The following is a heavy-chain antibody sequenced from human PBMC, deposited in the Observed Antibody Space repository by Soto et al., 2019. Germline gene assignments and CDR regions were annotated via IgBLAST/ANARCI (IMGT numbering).Heavy chain of an antibody. D-gene: IGHD3-3*01. V-gene: IGHV3-21*01. J-gene: IGHJ6*02. CDR2: ISSSSSYI. CDR1: GFTFSSYS. CDR3: ARDLRSSYYDFWSGYGNGMDV. Sequence: PGGSLRLSCAASGFTFSSYSMNWVRQAPGKGLEWVSSISSSSSYIYYADSVKGRFTISRDNAKNSLYLQMNSLRAEDTAVYYCARDLRSSYYDFWSGYGNGMDVWGQGTTVTGSS.